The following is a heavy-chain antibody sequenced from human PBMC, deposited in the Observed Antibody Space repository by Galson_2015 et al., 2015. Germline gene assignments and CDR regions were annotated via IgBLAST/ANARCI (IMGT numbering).Heavy chain of an antibody. CDR2: ISYDGSNK. CDR3: AKDRNTMIVVAPSHGASDI. D-gene: IGHD3-22*01. CDR1: GFTFSGYG. J-gene: IGHJ3*02. V-gene: IGHV3-30*18. Sequence: SLRLSCAASGFTFSGYGMHWVRQAPGKGLEWVAVISYDGSNKYYADSVKGRFTISRDNSKNTLYLQMNSLRAEDTAVYYCAKDRNTMIVVAPSHGASDIWGQGTMVTVSS.